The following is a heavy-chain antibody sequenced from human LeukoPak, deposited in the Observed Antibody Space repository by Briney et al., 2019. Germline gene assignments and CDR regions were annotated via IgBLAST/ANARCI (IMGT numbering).Heavy chain of an antibody. CDR3: AKDRLLGDSYYDNSGYGLGQ. D-gene: IGHD3-22*01. J-gene: IGHJ4*02. CDR1: GFTFRRYA. V-gene: IGHV3-23*01. Sequence: GGSLRLSCAASGFTFRRYAMNWVRQAPGKGLEWVSTISGSGAGTNYADSVKGRFTISRDNSKKTLYLQMNTPRAEDTAVYYCAKDRLLGDSYYDNSGYGLGQWGQGTPVTVSS. CDR2: ISGSGAGT.